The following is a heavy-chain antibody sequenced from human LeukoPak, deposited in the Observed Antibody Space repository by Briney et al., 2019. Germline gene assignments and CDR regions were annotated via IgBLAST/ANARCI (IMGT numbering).Heavy chain of an antibody. CDR2: IYYSGST. J-gene: IGHJ5*02. V-gene: IGHV4-59*08. Sequence: SETLSLTCTVSGGSISSYYWSWIRQPPGKGLEWIGYIYYSGSTNYNPSLKSRVTISVDTSKNQFSLKLSSVTAADTAVYYRARQSNMITGWFDPWGQGTLVTVSS. CDR3: ARQSNMITGWFDP. CDR1: GGSISSYY. D-gene: IGHD3-16*01.